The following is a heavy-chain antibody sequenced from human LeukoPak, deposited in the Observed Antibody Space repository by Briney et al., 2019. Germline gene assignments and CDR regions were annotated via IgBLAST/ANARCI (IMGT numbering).Heavy chain of an antibody. CDR2: IYHSGST. Sequence: SQTLSLTCTVSGGSISSGGYYWSWIRQPPGKGLEWIGYIYHSGSTYYNPSLKSRVTISVDRSKNQFSLKLSSVTAADTAVYYCASLYSSSWYPDFFDYWGQGTLVTVSS. CDR1: GGSISSGGYY. V-gene: IGHV4-30-2*01. J-gene: IGHJ4*02. D-gene: IGHD6-13*01. CDR3: ASLYSSSWYPDFFDY.